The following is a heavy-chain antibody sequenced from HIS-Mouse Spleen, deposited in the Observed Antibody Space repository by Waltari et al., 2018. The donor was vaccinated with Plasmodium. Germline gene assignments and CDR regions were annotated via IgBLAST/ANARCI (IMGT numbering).Heavy chain of an antibody. D-gene: IGHD3-10*01. CDR1: GFTFRSYA. Sequence: QVQLVESGGGVVQPGRSLRLSCAASGFTFRSYALHRVRQAPGRGVGWFAVLSYDVSNKHYAVSVNGRFTISRDNSKNTLYLQMNSRRAEDTAVYYCAREAGSGGLYYFDYWGQGTLVTVSS. CDR3: AREAGSGGLYYFDY. J-gene: IGHJ4*02. V-gene: IGHV3-30*16. CDR2: LSYDVSNK.